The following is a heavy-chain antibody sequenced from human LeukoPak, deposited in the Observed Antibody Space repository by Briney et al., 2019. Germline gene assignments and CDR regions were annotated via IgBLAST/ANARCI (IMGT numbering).Heavy chain of an antibody. V-gene: IGHV4-30-4*08. CDR2: NYYSGST. Sequence: SETLSLTCTVSGGSISSGDYYWSWIRQPPGKGLEWIGYNYYSGSTYYNPSLKSRVTISVDTSKNQFSLKLSSVTAADTAVYYCARGHYGSGSYYSRGGYFDYWGQGTLVTVSS. D-gene: IGHD3-10*01. CDR1: GGSISSGDYY. J-gene: IGHJ4*02. CDR3: ARGHYGSGSYYSRGGYFDY.